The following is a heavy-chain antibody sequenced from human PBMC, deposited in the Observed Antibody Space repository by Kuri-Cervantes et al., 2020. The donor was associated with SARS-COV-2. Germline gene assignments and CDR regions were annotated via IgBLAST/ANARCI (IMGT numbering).Heavy chain of an antibody. D-gene: IGHD4-23*01. J-gene: IGHJ4*02. Sequence: LSLTCAASESTFSSYAMHWVRQAPGKGLEWVGVISYDGSNKDYADSAKGRFTISRDNSKNTLYLQMNSLRAEDTAVYYCARVDRTGGNAFVDYWGQGTLVTVSS. CDR2: ISYDGSNK. CDR1: ESTFSSYA. V-gene: IGHV3-30*14. CDR3: ARVDRTGGNAFVDY.